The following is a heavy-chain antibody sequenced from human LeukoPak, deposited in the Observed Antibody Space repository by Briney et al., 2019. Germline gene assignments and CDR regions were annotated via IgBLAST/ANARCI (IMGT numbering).Heavy chain of an antibody. D-gene: IGHD2-2*01. J-gene: IGHJ4*02. CDR1: GFTFSDYF. CDR3: ARANYCSSNTCYFDY. CDR2: ISGSGSTI. Sequence: PGGSLRLSCAASGFTFSDYFMSWIRQAPGKGLEWISYISGSGSTIYYADSVKGRFTISRDNAKNSLYLQMNSLRAEDTAVYYCARANYCSSNTCYFDYWGQGTLVTVSS. V-gene: IGHV3-11*04.